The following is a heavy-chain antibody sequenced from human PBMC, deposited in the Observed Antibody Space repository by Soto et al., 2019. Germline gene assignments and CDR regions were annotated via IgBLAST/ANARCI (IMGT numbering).Heavy chain of an antibody. J-gene: IGHJ6*02. V-gene: IGHV3-13*05. CDR3: ARGSHRYGPVYYYYGMDV. CDR2: IGTAGDP. CDR1: GFTFISYD. D-gene: IGHD5-18*01. Sequence: QSGGSLRLSCAASGFTFISYDMHWVRQAPGKGLEWVSAIGTAGDPYYPGSVKGRFTISRENAKNSLYLQMNSLRAGDTAVYYCARGSHRYGPVYYYYGMDVWGQGTTVTVSS.